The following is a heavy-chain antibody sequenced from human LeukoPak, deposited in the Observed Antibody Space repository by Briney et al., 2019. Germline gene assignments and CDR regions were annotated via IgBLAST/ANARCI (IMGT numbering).Heavy chain of an antibody. CDR3: ARSIYDSSGYYYGGAFDI. V-gene: IGHV3-11*04. D-gene: IGHD3-22*01. Sequence: GGSLRLSCAASGFNFSYSWMSWVRQAPGKGLEWVSYISSSGSTIYYADSVKGRFTISRDNAKNSLYLQMNSLRAEDTAVYYCARSIYDSSGYYYGGAFDIWGQGTMVTVSS. CDR1: GFNFSYSW. J-gene: IGHJ3*02. CDR2: ISSSGSTI.